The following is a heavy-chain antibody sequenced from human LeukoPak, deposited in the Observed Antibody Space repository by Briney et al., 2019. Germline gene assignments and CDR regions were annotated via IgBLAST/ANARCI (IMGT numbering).Heavy chain of an antibody. D-gene: IGHD2-15*01. CDR2: IYTGVGT. Sequence: GGCLRLSCAAAGFTVGSIYMSWVRQAPGRGLGWVSVIYTGVGTYSADSVKSRFTISSDNSNNTLYLQMNSLRVDDTAVYYCARDSCSGGSCYSDYWGQGTLVTVSS. V-gene: IGHV3-53*01. J-gene: IGHJ4*02. CDR3: ARDSCSGGSCYSDY. CDR1: GFTVGSIY.